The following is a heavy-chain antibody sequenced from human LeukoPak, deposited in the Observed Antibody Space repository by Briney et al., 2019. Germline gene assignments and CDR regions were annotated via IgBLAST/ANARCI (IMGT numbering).Heavy chain of an antibody. V-gene: IGHV4-39*02. D-gene: IGHD3-10*01. J-gene: IGHJ3*01. CDR2: IYYTGIT. CDR3: ARSAVKFGAFDV. Sequence: SETLSLTCTVSGGSISGNSYYWDWIRQSPGTGLEWIGSIYYTGITYSDPSLENRVTISVDTSKNHFSLKVTSVTAADTAVYFRARSAVKFGAFDVWGQGTTVTVSS. CDR1: GGSISGNSYY.